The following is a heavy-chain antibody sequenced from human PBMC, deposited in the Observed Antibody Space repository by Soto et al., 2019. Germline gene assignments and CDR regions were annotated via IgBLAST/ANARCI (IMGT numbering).Heavy chain of an antibody. CDR1: GGSISSSSYY. D-gene: IGHD3-16*02. J-gene: IGHJ4*02. CDR3: VRLMITFGGVIDLIDY. CDR2: IYYSGST. Sequence: SETLSLTCTVSGGSISSSSYYWGWIRQPPGKGLEWIGSIYYSGSTYYNPSLKSRVTISVDTSKNQFSLKLSSVTAADTAVYYCVRLMITFGGVIDLIDYWGQGTLVTVSS. V-gene: IGHV4-39*01.